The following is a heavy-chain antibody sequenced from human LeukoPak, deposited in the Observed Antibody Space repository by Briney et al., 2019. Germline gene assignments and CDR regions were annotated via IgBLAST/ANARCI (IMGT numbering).Heavy chain of an antibody. V-gene: IGHV2-70*11. CDR1: GFSLSTSGMC. CDR2: IDWDDDK. CDR3: ARIQVVTAPYYYYYYMDV. Sequence: SGPTPVNPTQTLTLTCTFSGFSLSTSGMCVSWIRQPPGKALEWLARIDWDDDKYYSTSLKTRLTISKDTSKNQVVLTMTNMDPVDAATYYCARIQVVTAPYYYYYYMDVWGKGTTVTVSS. D-gene: IGHD2-21*02. J-gene: IGHJ6*03.